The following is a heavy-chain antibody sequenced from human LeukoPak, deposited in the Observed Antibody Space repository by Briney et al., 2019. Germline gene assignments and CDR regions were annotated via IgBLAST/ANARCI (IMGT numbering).Heavy chain of an antibody. CDR2: IYYSGST. V-gene: IGHV4-59*01. CDR3: AREGYGNFDY. D-gene: IGHD5-12*01. CDR1: GGSSSSYY. Sequence: SETLSLTCTVSGGSSSSYYWSWIRQPPAKGLEWIGYIYYSGSTNYNPSLKSRVTISVDTSKNQFSLKLISVTAADTAVYYCAREGYGNFDYWGQGTLVTVSS. J-gene: IGHJ4*02.